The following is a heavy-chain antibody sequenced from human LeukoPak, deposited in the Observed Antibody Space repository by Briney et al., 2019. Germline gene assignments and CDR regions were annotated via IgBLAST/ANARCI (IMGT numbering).Heavy chain of an antibody. V-gene: IGHV4-34*01. CDR2: INHSGST. CDR3: ARGRYSYGSYNWFDP. J-gene: IGHJ5*02. CDR1: GGSFSGYY. Sequence: SETLSLTCAVYGGSFSGYYWSWIRQPPGKGLEWIGEINHSGSTNYNPSLKSRVTTSVDTSKNQFSLKLSSVTAADTAVYYCARGRYSYGSYNWFDPWGQGTLVTVSS. D-gene: IGHD5-18*01.